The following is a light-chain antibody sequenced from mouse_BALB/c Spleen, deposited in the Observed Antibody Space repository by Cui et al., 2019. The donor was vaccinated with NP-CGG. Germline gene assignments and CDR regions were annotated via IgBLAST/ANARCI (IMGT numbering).Light chain of an antibody. V-gene: IGLV1*01. J-gene: IGLJ1*01. CDR2: GTN. CDR1: TGAVTNSNY. CDR3: ALWYSNHWV. Sequence: QALLTQESVLTPSPGETVSHTCRASTGAVTNSNYANWGQEKTDYLFTGVIGGTNNRVPGVPARFSGSLRGDKAALTITGAQIVNEAIYFCALWYSNHWVFGGGTKLTVL.